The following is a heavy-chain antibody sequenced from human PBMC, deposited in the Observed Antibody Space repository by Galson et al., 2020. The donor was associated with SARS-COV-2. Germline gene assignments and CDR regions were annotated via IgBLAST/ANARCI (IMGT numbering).Heavy chain of an antibody. J-gene: IGHJ3*02. V-gene: IGHV4-59*01. CDR1: GGSISSYY. CDR2: IYYSGST. Sequence: SETLSLTCTVSGGSISSYYWSWIRQPPGKGLEWIGYIYYSGSTNYNPSLKSRVTISVDTSKNQFSLKLSSVTAADTAVYYCARDLREIVYYYDSSGYYYGAFDIWGQGTMVTVSS. CDR3: ARDLREIVYYYDSSGYYYGAFDI. D-gene: IGHD3-22*01.